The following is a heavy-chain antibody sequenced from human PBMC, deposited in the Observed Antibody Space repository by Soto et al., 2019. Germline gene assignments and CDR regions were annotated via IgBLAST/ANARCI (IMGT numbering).Heavy chain of an antibody. D-gene: IGHD6-6*01. CDR3: AREKGRQLVCDI. Sequence: EGQLVESGGGLVQPGGSLRLSCAASGFTFSSYWMSWVRQAPGKGLEWVANIKQDGSEKYYVDSVKGRFTISRDNAKNSLYLQMTSLRAEDTAVYYCAREKGRQLVCDIWGQGTMVTVTS. V-gene: IGHV3-7*03. CDR2: IKQDGSEK. CDR1: GFTFSSYW. J-gene: IGHJ3*02.